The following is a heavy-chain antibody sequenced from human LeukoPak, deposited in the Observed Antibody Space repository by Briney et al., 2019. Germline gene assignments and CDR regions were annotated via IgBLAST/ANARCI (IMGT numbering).Heavy chain of an antibody. D-gene: IGHD6-6*01. CDR2: IYTSGST. CDR1: GGSLSSYY. CDR3: AXEGSSSSPNDY. J-gene: IGHJ4*02. Sequence: PSETLSLTCTVSGGSLSSYYWSWIRQPAGKGLEWIGRIYTSGSTNYNPSLKSRVTMSVDTSKNQFSLKLSSVTAADTAVYYCAXEGSSSSPNDYWGQGTLVTVSS. V-gene: IGHV4-4*07.